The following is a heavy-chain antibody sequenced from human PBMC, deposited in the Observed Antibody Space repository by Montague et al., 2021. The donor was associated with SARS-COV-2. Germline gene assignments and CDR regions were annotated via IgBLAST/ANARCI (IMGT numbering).Heavy chain of an antibody. V-gene: IGHV3-30*01. CDR3: ARDSGSSFDP. CDR1: GFTFSSYA. D-gene: IGHD1-26*01. CDR2: ISYDGSNE. Sequence: SLRLSCAASGFTFSSYAMHWVRQAPGKGLEWVALISYDGSNEYYADSVKGRFTISRDNSKNTPYLQMNSLRAEDTAVYYCARDSGSSFDPWGQGTLVTVSS. J-gene: IGHJ5*02.